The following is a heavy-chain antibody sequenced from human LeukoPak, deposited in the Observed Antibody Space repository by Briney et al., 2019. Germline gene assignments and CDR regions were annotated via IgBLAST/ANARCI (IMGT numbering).Heavy chain of an antibody. D-gene: IGHD3-22*01. CDR3: AKDRDSSGFAPYFDY. J-gene: IGHJ4*02. CDR2: IGWNSHII. CDR1: GFTFNDYA. V-gene: IGHV3-9*01. Sequence: PGGSLRLSCAASGFTFNDYAMHWVRHAPGKGLEWVSGIGWNSHIIVYEDSVKGRFTISRDNARNSLSLQMNSLRAEDTAFYYCAKDRDSSGFAPYFDYWGQGILVTVSS.